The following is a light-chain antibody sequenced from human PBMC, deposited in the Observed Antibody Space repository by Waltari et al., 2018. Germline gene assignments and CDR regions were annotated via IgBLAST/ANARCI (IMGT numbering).Light chain of an antibody. V-gene: IGKV1-39*01. CDR2: AAS. CDR1: QSITNY. Sequence: DIQMTQSPSSLSASVGDRVPITCRASQSITNYLNWYQQIPGRAPKLLIYAASSLQSGVPSRFSATGSGTDFSLIISTLQAEDFATYYCQQTYSIPYTFGQGTTLDVK. J-gene: IGKJ2*01. CDR3: QQTYSIPYT.